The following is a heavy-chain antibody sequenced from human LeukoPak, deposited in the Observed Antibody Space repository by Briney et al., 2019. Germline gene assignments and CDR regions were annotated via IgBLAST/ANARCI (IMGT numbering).Heavy chain of an antibody. CDR3: VKGYCSSISCSLIDY. J-gene: IGHJ4*02. Sequence: GGSLRLSCSASGFTLSRYGMHWVRQAPGKGLEYVSGISSNGGSTNYADSVKGRFTISRDNPKNTLHLQMSSLRAGDTAVYYCVKGYCSSISCSLIDYGGQGTLVTVSS. V-gene: IGHV3-64D*06. CDR2: ISSNGGST. CDR1: GFTLSRYG. D-gene: IGHD2-2*01.